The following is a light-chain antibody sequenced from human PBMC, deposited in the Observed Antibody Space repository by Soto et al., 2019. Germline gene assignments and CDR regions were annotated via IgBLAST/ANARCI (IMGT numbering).Light chain of an antibody. J-gene: IGLJ3*02. CDR2: DVT. CDR1: SSDVGGYDF. CDR3: SSYAGSYILGV. Sequence: QSALTQPRSVSGSPGQSVTLSCTGTSSDVGGYDFVSWYQQYPGKAPKLIIYDVTKQTSGVPDRFSGSKSGNSASLTISGLQAEDEADYYCSSYAGSYILGVFGGGTKLTVL. V-gene: IGLV2-11*01.